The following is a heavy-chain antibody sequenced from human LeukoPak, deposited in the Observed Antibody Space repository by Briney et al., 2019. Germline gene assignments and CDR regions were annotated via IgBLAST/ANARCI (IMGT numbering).Heavy chain of an antibody. Sequence: ASVKVSCKASGGTFSSYTISWVRQAPGQGLEWMGWISAYNGNTNYAQKLQGRVTMTTDTSTSTAYMELRSLRSDDTAVYYCARVSVLRFLEWLLLNWFDPWGQGTLVTVSS. CDR3: ARVSVLRFLEWLLLNWFDP. D-gene: IGHD3-3*01. V-gene: IGHV1-18*01. CDR2: ISAYNGNT. CDR1: GGTFSSYT. J-gene: IGHJ5*02.